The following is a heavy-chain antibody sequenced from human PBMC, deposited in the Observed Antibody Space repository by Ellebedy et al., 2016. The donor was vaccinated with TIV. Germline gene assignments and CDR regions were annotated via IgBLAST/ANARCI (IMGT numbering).Heavy chain of an antibody. J-gene: IGHJ5*02. V-gene: IGHV3-33*01. CDR1: GSAFSTSA. Sequence: GESLKISCAASGSAFSTSAMHWVRQAPGRGLEWVAVIWYDGSNKYYVESVKGRFTISRDNSKNTLFLQMNSLRAEDTAVYYCARGEGGFWSGYPERFDPWGQGTLVTVSS. CDR2: IWYDGSNK. D-gene: IGHD3-3*01. CDR3: ARGEGGFWSGYPERFDP.